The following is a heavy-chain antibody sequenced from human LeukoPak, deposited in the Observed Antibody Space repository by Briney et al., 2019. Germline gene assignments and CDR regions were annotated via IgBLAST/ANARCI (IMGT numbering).Heavy chain of an antibody. CDR2: VHSIGTT. D-gene: IGHD6-13*01. CDR1: GFTVSSYY. J-gene: IGHJ4*02. Sequence: GGSLRLSCAASGFTVSSYYMSWVRQAPGKGLEWVSVVHSIGTTSCADSVKGRFTISRDNSKNTLYLQMNSLRAEDTAVYYCTSRIPIAAAGRDFWGQGTLVTVSS. CDR3: TSRIPIAAAGRDF. V-gene: IGHV3-53*01.